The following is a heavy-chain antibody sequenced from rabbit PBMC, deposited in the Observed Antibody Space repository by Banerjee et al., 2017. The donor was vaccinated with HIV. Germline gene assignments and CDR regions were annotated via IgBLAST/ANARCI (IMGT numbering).Heavy chain of an antibody. CDR1: GFSFSNGYV. J-gene: IGHJ4*01. Sequence: QEQVEESGGGLVKPEGSLTLTCTASGFSFSNGYVMCLVRQAPGKGLECISCIGAGSSGTPSSGSWAKAQFTISKPSSTTVPLQMTSLTAADTAPYFFARDLVGVIGWNFNLWGPGTWSPS. CDR2: IGAGSSGTP. V-gene: IGHV1S45*01. CDR3: ARDLVGVIGWNFNL. D-gene: IGHD1-1*01.